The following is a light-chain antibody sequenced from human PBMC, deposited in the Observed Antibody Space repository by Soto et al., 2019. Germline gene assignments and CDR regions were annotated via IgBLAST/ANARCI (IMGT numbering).Light chain of an antibody. J-gene: IGLJ2*01. CDR2: DVS. Sequence: QSALTQPASVSGSPGQSITISCTGTTSDVGGYNYVSWYQRHPDKAPKLMIYDVSDRPSGVSNRFSGSKSGNTASLTISGLQAEDEADYYCSSYTSSNTLVFGGGTKLTVL. CDR3: SSYTSSNTLV. V-gene: IGLV2-14*01. CDR1: TSDVGGYNY.